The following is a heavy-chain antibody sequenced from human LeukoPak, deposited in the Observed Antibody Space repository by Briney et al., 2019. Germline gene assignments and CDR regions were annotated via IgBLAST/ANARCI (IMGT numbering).Heavy chain of an antibody. CDR1: GFAFSSYS. D-gene: IGHD5-18*01. Sequence: GGSLRLSCAASGFAFSSYSMNWVRQAPGKGLEWVSSISSSSYIYYADSVKGRFTISRDNAKNSLYLQMNSLRAEDTAVYYCARDPSRIQLWLRVRYFDPWGQGTLVTVSS. CDR3: ARDPSRIQLWLRVRYFDP. J-gene: IGHJ4*02. V-gene: IGHV3-21*01. CDR2: ISSSSYI.